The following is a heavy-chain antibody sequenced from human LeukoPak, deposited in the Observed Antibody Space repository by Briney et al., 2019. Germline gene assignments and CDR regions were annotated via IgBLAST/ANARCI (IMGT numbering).Heavy chain of an antibody. D-gene: IGHD3-16*01. J-gene: IGHJ3*02. CDR1: GGSISSYY. V-gene: IGHV4-59*12. Sequence: SETLSLTCTVSGGSISSYYWSWIRQPPGKGLEWIGYIYHSGSTYYNPSLKSRVTISVDRSKNQFSLKLSSVTAADTAVYYCARDLGQGTDIWGQGTMVTVSS. CDR3: ARDLGQGTDI. CDR2: IYHSGST.